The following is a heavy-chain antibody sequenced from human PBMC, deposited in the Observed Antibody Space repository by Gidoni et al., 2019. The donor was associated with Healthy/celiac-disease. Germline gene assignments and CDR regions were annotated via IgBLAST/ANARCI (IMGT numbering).Heavy chain of an antibody. V-gene: IGHV4-34*01. CDR2: INHSGST. J-gene: IGHJ4*02. D-gene: IGHD6-19*01. CDR3: ATVPSSGWSYFDY. CDR1: GGSFSGYY. Sequence: QVQLQQWGAGLLKPSETLSLTCAVYGGSFSGYYWSWIRQPPGKGLEWIGEINHSGSTNYNPSLKSRVTISVDTSKNRFSLKLSSVTAADTAVYYCATVPSSGWSYFDYWGQGTLVTVSS.